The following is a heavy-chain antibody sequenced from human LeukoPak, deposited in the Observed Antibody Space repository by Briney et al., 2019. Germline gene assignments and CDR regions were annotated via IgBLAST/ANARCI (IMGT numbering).Heavy chain of an antibody. CDR1: GFTFSSYG. Sequence: PGGSLRLSCAASGFTFSSYGMHWVRQAPGKGLEWVAFIRYDGSNKYYADSVKGRFTISRDNSKNTLYLQMNSLRAEDTAVYYCAKDRASSSWYEGYYYYMDVWGKGTTVTISS. J-gene: IGHJ6*03. CDR3: AKDRASSSWYEGYYYYMDV. V-gene: IGHV3-30*02. CDR2: IRYDGSNK. D-gene: IGHD6-13*01.